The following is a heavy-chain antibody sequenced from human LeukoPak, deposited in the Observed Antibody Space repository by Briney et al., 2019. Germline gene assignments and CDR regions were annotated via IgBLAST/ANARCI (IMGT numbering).Heavy chain of an antibody. CDR3: AKDRRRGGYDSFDY. D-gene: IGHD5-12*01. V-gene: IGHV3-11*05. CDR1: GFTFSDYY. J-gene: IGHJ4*02. Sequence: GGSLRLSCAASGFTFSDYYMSWIRQAPGKGLEWVSSISSSSIYIYYADSVKGRFTISRDNSKNTLYLQMNSLRAEDTAVYYCAKDRRRGGYDSFDYWGQGTLVTVSS. CDR2: ISSSSIYI.